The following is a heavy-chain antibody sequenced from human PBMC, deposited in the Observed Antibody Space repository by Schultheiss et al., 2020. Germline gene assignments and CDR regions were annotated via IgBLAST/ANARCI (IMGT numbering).Heavy chain of an antibody. CDR2: INHSGST. V-gene: IGHV4-34*01. J-gene: IGHJ6*02. CDR1: GGSFSGYY. CDR3: ARWAIFYGMDV. D-gene: IGHD3-9*01. Sequence: GSLRLSCAVYGGSFSGYYWSWIRQPPGKGLEWIGEINHSGSTNYNPSLKSRVTISVDTSKNQFSLKLSSVTAADTAVYYCARWAIFYGMDVWGQGTTVTVSS.